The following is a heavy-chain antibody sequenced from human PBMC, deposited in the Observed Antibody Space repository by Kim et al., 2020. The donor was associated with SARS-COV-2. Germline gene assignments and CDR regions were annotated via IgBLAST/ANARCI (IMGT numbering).Heavy chain of an antibody. D-gene: IGHD3-16*02. CDR3: TRVIWGTYRYTYY. Sequence: ASVKVSCKASGYTFTMNAISWVRQAPGQGLEWMGWINTDTGNPTYAQAFTRRFVFSVDTSVTTAYLQISSLVPEDTALYYCTRVIWGTYRYTYYWGQVTL. CDR1: GYTFTMNA. V-gene: IGHV7-4-1*02. J-gene: IGHJ4*02. CDR2: INTDTGNP.